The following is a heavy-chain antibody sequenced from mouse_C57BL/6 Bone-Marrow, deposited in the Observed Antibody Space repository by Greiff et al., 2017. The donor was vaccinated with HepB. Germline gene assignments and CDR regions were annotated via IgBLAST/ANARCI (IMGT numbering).Heavy chain of an antibody. D-gene: IGHD1-1*01. J-gene: IGHJ1*03. CDR2: IYWDDDK. Sequence: QVQLKESGPGILQSSQTLSLTCSFSGFSLSTSGMGVSWIRQPSGKGLEWLAHIYWDDDKRYNPSLKSRLTISKDTSRNQVFLKITSVDTADTATYYCARRARTTVVAGDWYFDVWGTGTTVTVSS. V-gene: IGHV8-12*01. CDR1: GFSLSTSGMG. CDR3: ARRARTTVVAGDWYFDV.